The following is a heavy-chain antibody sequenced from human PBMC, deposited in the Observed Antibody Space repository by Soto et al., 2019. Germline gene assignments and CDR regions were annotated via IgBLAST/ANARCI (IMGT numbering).Heavy chain of an antibody. D-gene: IGHD6-19*01. CDR2: INPNGGRT. CDR1: GYTFTSYF. V-gene: IGHV1-46*01. J-gene: IGHJ6*02. CDR3: ARDHLAAVAVPYYYYGMDV. Sequence: VKVSCKASGYTFTSYFMHWVRQAPGQGLEWLGIINPNGGRTTYAQKFQGRVTMTRDTSTSTVYMEMSSLRSDDTAVYYCARDHLAAVAVPYYYYGMDVWGQGTTVTVSS.